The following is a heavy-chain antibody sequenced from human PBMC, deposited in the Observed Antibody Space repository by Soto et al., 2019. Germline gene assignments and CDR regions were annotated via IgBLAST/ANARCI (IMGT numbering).Heavy chain of an antibody. CDR2: ISAYNGDT. Sequence: ASVKVSCKASGYSFTTHGISWVRRAPGHGLEWMGWISAYNGDTHYVQRFQGRLTMTTDTSTSTAYMELRSLASDDTAVYYCARDPPFSGILRGTPLMDVWGQGTTVTVSS. D-gene: IGHD4-17*01. J-gene: IGHJ6*02. CDR1: GYSFTTHG. CDR3: ARDPPFSGILRGTPLMDV. V-gene: IGHV1-18*04.